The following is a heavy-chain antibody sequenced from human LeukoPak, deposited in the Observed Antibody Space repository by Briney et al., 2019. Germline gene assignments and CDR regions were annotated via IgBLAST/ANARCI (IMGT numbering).Heavy chain of an antibody. V-gene: IGHV3-33*01. CDR2: ISYDGSDE. CDR3: ARDFSGDYYFDY. D-gene: IGHD7-27*01. CDR1: GYTFSANG. Sequence: GGSLRLSCVASGYTFSANGMHWVRQAPGKGLEWVGMISYDGSDEYYADSVKGRFTISRDDSENTLYLQINSLRVEDTAVYYCARDFSGDYYFDYWGQGTLVTVSS. J-gene: IGHJ4*02.